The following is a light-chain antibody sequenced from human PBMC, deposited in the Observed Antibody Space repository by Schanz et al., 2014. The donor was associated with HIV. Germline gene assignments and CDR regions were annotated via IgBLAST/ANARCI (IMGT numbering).Light chain of an antibody. Sequence: EILLTQSPGTLSLSPGDRATLSCRASQSVSSTYLAWYQQKPGQAPRLLMYDASSRATGIPDRFSGSGSGTDFTLSISRLEPEDFAVYYCQHYGDSRGTFGGGTEVDIK. V-gene: IGKV3-20*01. J-gene: IGKJ4*01. CDR1: QSVSSTY. CDR2: DAS. CDR3: QHYGDSRGT.